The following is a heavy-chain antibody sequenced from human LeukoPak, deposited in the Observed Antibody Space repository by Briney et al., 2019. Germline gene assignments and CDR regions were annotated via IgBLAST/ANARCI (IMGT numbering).Heavy chain of an antibody. CDR2: IYTSGST. D-gene: IGHD3-10*01. J-gene: IGHJ5*02. CDR1: GDSIGPNSYY. CDR3: ARASGEGRYYGSGPSNWFDP. V-gene: IGHV4-4*07. Sequence: SETLSLTCTVSGDSIGPNSYYWSWIRQPAGKGLEWIGRIYTSGSTNYNPSLKSRVTMSVDTSKNQFSLKLSSVTAADTAVYYCARASGEGRYYGSGPSNWFDPWGQGTLVTVSS.